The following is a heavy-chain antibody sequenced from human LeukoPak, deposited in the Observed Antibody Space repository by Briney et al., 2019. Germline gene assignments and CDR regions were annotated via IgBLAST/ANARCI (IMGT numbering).Heavy chain of an antibody. V-gene: IGHV3-74*01. D-gene: IGHD3-3*01. CDR1: GFTFSNHW. CDR2: IDGGGSST. Sequence: GGSLRLSCAASGFTFSNHWMHWVRQVPGKGLVWVSRIDGGGSSTSYADSVKGRFSISRDNARSMLYLQMNSLRAEDTAVYYCARDIHSPTYYDFWSGYYSYAFDIWGQGTMVTVSS. CDR3: ARDIHSPTYYDFWSGYYSYAFDI. J-gene: IGHJ3*02.